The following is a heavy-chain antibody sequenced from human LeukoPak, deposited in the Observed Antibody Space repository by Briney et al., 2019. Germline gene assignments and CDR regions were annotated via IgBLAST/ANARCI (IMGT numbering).Heavy chain of an antibody. CDR3: ARTERSTMVRGVSNNWFDP. Sequence: SETLSLTCTVSGGSISSYYWSWIRQPPGKGLEWIGYMYYSGSTNYNPSLKSRVTISVDTSKNQFSLKLSSVTAADTAVYYCARTERSTMVRGVSNNWFDPWGQGTLVTVSS. CDR2: MYYSGST. CDR1: GGSISSYY. D-gene: IGHD3-10*01. V-gene: IGHV4-59*01. J-gene: IGHJ5*02.